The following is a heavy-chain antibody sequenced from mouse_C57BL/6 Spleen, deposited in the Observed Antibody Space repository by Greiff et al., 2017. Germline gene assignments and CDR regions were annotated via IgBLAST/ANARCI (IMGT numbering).Heavy chain of an antibody. Sequence: EVKLMESGGDLVKPGGSLKLSCAASGFTFSSSGMSWVRQTPDKRLEWVATISSGGSYTYYPDSVKGRFTISRDNAKNTLYLQMSSLKSEDTAMYYCARRLHSWFAYWGQGTLVTVSA. V-gene: IGHV5-6*02. CDR1: GFTFSSSG. D-gene: IGHD2-10*01. CDR3: ARRLHSWFAY. J-gene: IGHJ3*01. CDR2: ISSGGSYT.